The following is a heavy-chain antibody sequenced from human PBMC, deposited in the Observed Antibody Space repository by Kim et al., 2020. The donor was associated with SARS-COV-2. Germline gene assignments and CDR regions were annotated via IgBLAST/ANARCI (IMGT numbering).Heavy chain of an antibody. CDR3: ARDRGAWLFDY. V-gene: IGHV3-30*01. J-gene: IGHJ4*02. CDR2: K. Sequence: KDYADSVKGRFTISRDNSKNTLYLQMNSLRAEDTAVYYCARDRGAWLFDYWGQGTLVTVSS. D-gene: IGHD3-10*01.